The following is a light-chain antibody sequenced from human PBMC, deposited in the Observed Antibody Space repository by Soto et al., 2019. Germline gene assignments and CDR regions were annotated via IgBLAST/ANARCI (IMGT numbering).Light chain of an antibody. V-gene: IGLV2-18*01. CDR1: STDFGGYNR. Sequence: QSVLTQPPSVSGSPGQSVTISCTGTSTDFGGYNRVSWYQQPPGTAPKLMIYEVSERPSGVPARFSGSKSGSTASLTISGLQAADEADYYCSLYTSENAYVFGTGTKVTVL. CDR3: SLYTSENAYV. CDR2: EVS. J-gene: IGLJ1*01.